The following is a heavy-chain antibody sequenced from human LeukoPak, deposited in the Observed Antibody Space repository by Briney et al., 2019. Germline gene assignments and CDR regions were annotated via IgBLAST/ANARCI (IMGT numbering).Heavy chain of an antibody. CDR3: ARGGVVRGVDY. J-gene: IGHJ4*02. D-gene: IGHD3-10*01. Sequence: PSETLSLTCTVSGGSISSYYWSWIRQPPGKGLEWIGYIYYSGSTNYNPSLKSRVTISVDTSKNQFSLKLSSVTAADTAVYYCARGGVVRGVDYWGQGTLVTVSS. CDR2: IYYSGST. V-gene: IGHV4-59*01. CDR1: GGSISSYY.